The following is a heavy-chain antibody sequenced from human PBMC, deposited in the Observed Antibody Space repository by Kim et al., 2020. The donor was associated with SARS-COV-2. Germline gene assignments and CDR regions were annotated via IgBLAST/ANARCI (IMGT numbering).Heavy chain of an antibody. CDR3: VRARYAVNSLIWTYFFGF. Sequence: GGSLRLSCAASEFIFTSYAMNWVRQAPGKGLEWVAVISSGGTDTYYADSVKGRFTISRDNFNNILYLQMDSLRAEDTAVYFCVRARYAVNSLIWTYFFGFCGQGSLVTVSS. V-gene: IGHV3-30*04. J-gene: IGHJ4*02. D-gene: IGHD1-7*01. CDR2: ISSGGTDT. CDR1: EFIFTSYA.